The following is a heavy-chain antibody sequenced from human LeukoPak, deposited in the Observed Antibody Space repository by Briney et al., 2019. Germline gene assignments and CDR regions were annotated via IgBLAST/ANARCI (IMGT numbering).Heavy chain of an antibody. J-gene: IGHJ4*02. D-gene: IGHD1-26*01. Sequence: GASVKVSCKASGGTFSSYAISWVRQAPGQGLGWMGGIIPIFGTANYAQKFQGRVTITTDESTSTAYMELSSLRSEDTAVYYYARQGIVGAKYYFDYWGQGTLVTVSS. V-gene: IGHV1-69*05. CDR3: ARQGIVGAKYYFDY. CDR1: GGTFSSYA. CDR2: IIPIFGTA.